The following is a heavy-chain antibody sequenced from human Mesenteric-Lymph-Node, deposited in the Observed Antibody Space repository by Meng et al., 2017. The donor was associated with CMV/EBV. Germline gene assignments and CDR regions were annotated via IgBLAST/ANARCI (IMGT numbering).Heavy chain of an antibody. CDR1: GYTFTSYG. CDR3: ARDRVVPAAIKSGWFDP. J-gene: IGHJ5*02. D-gene: IGHD2-2*01. CDR2: ISAYNGNT. Sequence: ASVKVSCKASGYTFTSYGISWVRQAPGQGLEWMGWISAYNGNTNYAQKLQGRVTMTTDTSTSTAYMELRSLRSEDTAVYYCARDRVVPAAIKSGWFDPWGQGTLVTVSS. V-gene: IGHV1-18*01.